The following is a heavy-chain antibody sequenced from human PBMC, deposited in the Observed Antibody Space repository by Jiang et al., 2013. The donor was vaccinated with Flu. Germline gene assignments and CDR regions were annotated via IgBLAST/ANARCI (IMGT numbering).Heavy chain of an antibody. Sequence: SCAASGFTFSSYAMHWVRQAPGKGLEWVAVISYDGSNKYYADSVKGRFTISRDNSKNTLYLQMNGLRAEDTAVYYCARGDIEMDYWGQGTLVTVSS. CDR3: ARGDIEMDY. J-gene: IGHJ4*02. V-gene: IGHV3-30-3*01. D-gene: IGHD2-15*01. CDR2: ISYDGSNK. CDR1: GFTFSSYA.